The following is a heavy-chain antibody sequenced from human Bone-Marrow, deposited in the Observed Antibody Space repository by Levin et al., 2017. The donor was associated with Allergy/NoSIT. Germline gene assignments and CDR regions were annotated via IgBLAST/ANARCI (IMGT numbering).Heavy chain of an antibody. D-gene: IGHD6-13*01. V-gene: IGHV1-18*01. CDR3: AREAAAGSGGDY. J-gene: IGHJ4*02. Sequence: SVKVSCKASGYTFTNYGISWMRQAPGQGLEWMGWISAFNHNTDYAQKFQGRVTMTTDTSTSTAYMELRSLISDDTALYYCAREAAAGSGGDYWGQGTLVTVSS. CDR1: GYTFTNYG. CDR2: ISAFNHNT.